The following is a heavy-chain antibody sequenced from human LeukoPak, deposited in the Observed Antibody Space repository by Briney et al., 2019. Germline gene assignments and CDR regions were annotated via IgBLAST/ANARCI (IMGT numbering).Heavy chain of an antibody. V-gene: IGHV3-21*01. J-gene: IGHJ4*02. CDR2: ISSSSSYI. CDR1: GFTFDDYG. Sequence: GGSLRLSCAASGFTFDDYGMSWVRQVPGKGLEWVSSISSSSSYIYYADSVKGRFTISRDNAKNSLYLQMNSLRAEDTAVYYCAREGGRVYWGQGTLVTVSS. CDR3: AREGGRVY.